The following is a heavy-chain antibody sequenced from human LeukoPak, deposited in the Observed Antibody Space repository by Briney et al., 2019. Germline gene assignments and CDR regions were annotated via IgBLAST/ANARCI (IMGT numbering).Heavy chain of an antibody. V-gene: IGHV3-74*01. CDR3: IRSNGWPNH. J-gene: IGHJ5*02. CDR1: GFTFSSHW. Sequence: GGSLRLSCEVSGFTFSSHWMHWVRQAPGKGLVWVSRINHDGSDTIYADSVKGRFTISRDNAKNTVYLQMNSLRAEDTAVYYCIRSNGWPNHWGLGTLVTVSS. D-gene: IGHD6-19*01. CDR2: INHDGSDT.